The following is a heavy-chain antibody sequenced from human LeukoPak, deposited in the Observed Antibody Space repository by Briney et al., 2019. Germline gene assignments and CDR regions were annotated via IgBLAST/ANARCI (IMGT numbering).Heavy chain of an antibody. V-gene: IGHV3-30*18. Sequence: GRSLRLSCAASGFTLSSYGMHWVRQAPGKGLEWVAVISYDGSNKYYADSVKGRFTISRDNSKNTLYLQMNSLRAEDTAVYYCAKGGAFDYWGQGTLVTVSS. J-gene: IGHJ4*02. CDR1: GFTLSSYG. CDR3: AKGGAFDY. CDR2: ISYDGSNK. D-gene: IGHD3-16*01.